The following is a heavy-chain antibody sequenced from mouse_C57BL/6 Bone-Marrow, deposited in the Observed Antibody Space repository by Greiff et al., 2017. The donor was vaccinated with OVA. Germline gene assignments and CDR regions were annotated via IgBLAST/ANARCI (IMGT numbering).Heavy chain of an antibody. CDR3: ARWITTVVATPWYFDV. CDR2: INPSNGGT. V-gene: IGHV1-53*01. CDR1: GYTFTSYW. Sequence: VQLQQPGTELVKPGASVKLSCKASGYTFTSYWMHWVKQRPGQGLEWIGNINPSNGGTNYNEKFKSKATLTVDKSSSTAYMQLSSLTSEDSAVYYCARWITTVVATPWYFDVWGTGTTVTVSS. D-gene: IGHD1-1*01. J-gene: IGHJ1*03.